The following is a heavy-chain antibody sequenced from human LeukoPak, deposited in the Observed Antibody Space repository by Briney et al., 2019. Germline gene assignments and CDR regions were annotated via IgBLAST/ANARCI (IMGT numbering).Heavy chain of an antibody. CDR2: IYHSGST. D-gene: IGHD4-17*01. V-gene: IGHV4-30-2*01. Sequence: SETLSLTCAVSGGSISSGGYSWSWIRQPPGKGLEWIGYIYHSGSTYCNPSLKSRVTISVDRSKNQFSLKLSSVTAADTAVYYCARGTTVTMNWFDPWGQGTLVTVSS. J-gene: IGHJ5*02. CDR3: ARGTTVTMNWFDP. CDR1: GGSISSGGYS.